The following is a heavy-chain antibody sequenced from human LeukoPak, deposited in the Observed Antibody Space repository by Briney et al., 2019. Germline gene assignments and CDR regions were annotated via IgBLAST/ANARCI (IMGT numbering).Heavy chain of an antibody. Sequence: GASVKVSCKASGYTFTSYGISWVRQAPGQGLEWMGWISAYNGNTNYAQKLQGRVTMTTDTSTSTAYMELRSLRSDDTAVYYCARGLLIAAAGDDAFDIWGQGTMVTVSS. CDR1: GYTFTSYG. CDR3: ARGLLIAAAGDDAFDI. J-gene: IGHJ3*02. V-gene: IGHV1-18*01. CDR2: ISAYNGNT. D-gene: IGHD6-13*01.